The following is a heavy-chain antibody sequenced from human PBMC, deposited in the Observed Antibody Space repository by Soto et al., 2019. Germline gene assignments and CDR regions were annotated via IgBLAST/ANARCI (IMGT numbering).Heavy chain of an antibody. Sequence: EVQLLESGGGLVQPGGSLRHSFAASGVTFIIFPMSWVRQAPGKGLEWVLAISRSGGSTYYADSVKGRFTISRENSTNTLYLQLNSLRAEDTAVYYCAYSSTLFDYWGQGTLVTVSS. J-gene: IGHJ4*02. CDR1: GVTFIIFP. D-gene: IGHD6-13*01. CDR2: ISRSGGST. V-gene: IGHV3-23*01. CDR3: AYSSTLFDY.